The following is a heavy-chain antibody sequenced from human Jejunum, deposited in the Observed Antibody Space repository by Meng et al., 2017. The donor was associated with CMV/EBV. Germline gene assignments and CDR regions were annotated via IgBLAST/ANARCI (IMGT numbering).Heavy chain of an antibody. J-gene: IGHJ4*02. Sequence: AATGFTFSSYERNWVRQAPGKGLEWVSYISTSGSTVYYADSVKGRFTISRDNAKNSLYLQMNSLRAEDTAVYYCARIGYTSSSLDYWGRGTLVTVSS. CDR1: GFTFSSYE. CDR3: ARIGYTSSSLDY. V-gene: IGHV3-48*03. D-gene: IGHD1-1*01. CDR2: ISTSGSTV.